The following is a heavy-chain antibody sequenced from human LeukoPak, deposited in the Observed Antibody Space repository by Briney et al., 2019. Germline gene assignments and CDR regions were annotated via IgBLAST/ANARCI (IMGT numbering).Heavy chain of an antibody. Sequence: GGSLRLSCAASGFTFDDYAMHWVRHTPGKGLEWVSGISWNSGSIGYADSVKGRFTISRDNAKNSLYLQMNSLRAEDTALYYCAKDSMWFGELSGYFDYWGQGTLVTVSS. CDR2: ISWNSGSI. CDR1: GFTFDDYA. CDR3: AKDSMWFGELSGYFDY. D-gene: IGHD3-10*01. J-gene: IGHJ4*02. V-gene: IGHV3-9*01.